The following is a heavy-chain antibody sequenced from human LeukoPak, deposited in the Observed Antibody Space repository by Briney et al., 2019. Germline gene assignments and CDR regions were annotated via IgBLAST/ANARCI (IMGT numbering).Heavy chain of an antibody. J-gene: IGHJ5*02. CDR3: ASARSTTWWKHVSIWFDP. D-gene: IGHD2-15*01. CDR1: GFTFSDYY. CDR2: TSISGTTI. V-gene: IGHV3-11*04. Sequence: GGSLRLSCAASGFTFSDYYMNWIRQAPGKGLEWASYTSISGTTIYYADSVKGRFTISRDNARSSVYLQMTSLRADDTAVYYCASARSTTWWKHVSIWFDPWGQGTLVTVSS.